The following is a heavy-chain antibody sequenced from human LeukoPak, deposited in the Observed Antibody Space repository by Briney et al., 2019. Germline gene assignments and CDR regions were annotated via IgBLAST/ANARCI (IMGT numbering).Heavy chain of an antibody. CDR3: ARSVDSSGYYPYYFDY. J-gene: IGHJ4*02. V-gene: IGHV3-30-3*01. Sequence: GGSLRLSCAASGFTFSSYAMHWVRQAPGKGLEWVAVISYDGSNKYYADSVKGRFTISRDNSKNTLYLQMSSLRAEDTAVYYCARSVDSSGYYPYYFDYWGQGTLVTVSS. CDR2: ISYDGSNK. D-gene: IGHD3-22*01. CDR1: GFTFSSYA.